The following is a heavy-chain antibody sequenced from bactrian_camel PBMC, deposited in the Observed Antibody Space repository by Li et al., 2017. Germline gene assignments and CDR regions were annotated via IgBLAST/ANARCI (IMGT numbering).Heavy chain of an antibody. CDR3: AANFSSYCSVDYLQRRANF. CDR1: GNTYSTYF. J-gene: IGHJ4*01. Sequence: VQLVESGGGSVQAGGSLRLSCAASGNTYSTYFMGWFRQAPGKEREGIGAIDESGTTTYTESMKGRFTISKDNAVNTLYLQIDSLKPEDTAMYYCAANFSSYCSVDYLQRRANFWGQGTQVTVS. V-gene: IGHV3S53*01. CDR2: IDESGTT. D-gene: IGHD2*01.